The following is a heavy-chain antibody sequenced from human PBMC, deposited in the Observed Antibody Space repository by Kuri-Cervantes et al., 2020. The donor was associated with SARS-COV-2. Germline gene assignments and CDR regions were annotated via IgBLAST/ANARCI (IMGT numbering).Heavy chain of an antibody. Sequence: GSLRLSCTVSGGSISSYYWSWIRQPPGKGLEWIGYIYYSGSTNYNPSLKSRVTISVDTSKNQFSLKLSSVTAADTAVYYCARGASYGDFDNWGQGTLVTVSS. V-gene: IGHV4-59*01. D-gene: IGHD4-17*01. CDR2: IYYSGST. J-gene: IGHJ4*02. CDR1: GGSISSYY. CDR3: ARGASYGDFDN.